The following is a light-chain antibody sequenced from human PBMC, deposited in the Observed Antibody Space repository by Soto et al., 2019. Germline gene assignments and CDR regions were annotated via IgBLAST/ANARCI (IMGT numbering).Light chain of an antibody. J-gene: IGKJ3*01. V-gene: IGKV3-11*01. CDR1: QSVSSY. CDR3: QQRSNWLFT. CDR2: DAS. Sequence: IVLTQFPATLFFSPGERAALSFRASQSVSSYLAWYQQKPGQAPRLLIYDASNRATGIPARFSGSGSGTDFTLTISSLEPEDFAVYYCQQRSNWLFTFGPGTKVDIK.